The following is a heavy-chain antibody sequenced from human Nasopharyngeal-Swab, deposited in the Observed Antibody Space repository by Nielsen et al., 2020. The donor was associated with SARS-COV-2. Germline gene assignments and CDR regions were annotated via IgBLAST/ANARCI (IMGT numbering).Heavy chain of an antibody. CDR2: IRSQGNTYAT. V-gene: IGHV3-73*01. Sequence: GGSLRLSCAASGFTFSDSAIHWVRQASGKGLEWVGRIRSQGNTYATAYAASVKGRFIIFRDDPTNTAYLQMNSLKTEDTAVYYCTRCGGGCYSGRDYWGQGTLVTVSS. J-gene: IGHJ4*02. CDR1: GFTFSDSA. D-gene: IGHD2-15*01. CDR3: TRCGGGCYSGRDY.